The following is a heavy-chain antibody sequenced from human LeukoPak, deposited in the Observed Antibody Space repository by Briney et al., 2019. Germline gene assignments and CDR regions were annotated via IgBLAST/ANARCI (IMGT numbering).Heavy chain of an antibody. CDR2: ISGGGETT. CDR3: ARDYADYVGYFFFDY. J-gene: IGHJ4*02. D-gene: IGHD4-17*01. CDR1: GFTFSSYS. Sequence: GGSLRLSCAASGFTFSSYSMNWVRQAPGKGLEWVSSISGGGETTYYADSAKGRVTISRDNSQNTLYLQMNSLRAEDTAVYYCARDYADYVGYFFFDYWGQGTLVTVSS. V-gene: IGHV3-23*01.